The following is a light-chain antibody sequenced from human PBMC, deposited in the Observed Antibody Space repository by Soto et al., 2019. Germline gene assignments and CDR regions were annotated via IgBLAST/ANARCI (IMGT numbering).Light chain of an antibody. CDR3: QQYGSSPWT. J-gene: IGKJ1*01. Sequence: EVVMTQFPATLSVSPVERATLSFRASQSVGSNLAWYQHKPGRAPRLLIYGASSRATGIPDRFSGSGSGTDFTLTISRLEPEDFAVYYCQQYGSSPWTFGQGTKVDIK. CDR2: GAS. CDR1: QSVGSN. V-gene: IGKV3-20*01.